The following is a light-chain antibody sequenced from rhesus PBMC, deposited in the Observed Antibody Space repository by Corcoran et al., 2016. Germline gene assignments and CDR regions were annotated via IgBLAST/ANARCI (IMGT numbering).Light chain of an antibody. CDR1: QGITND. CDR3: QHYYSTPYT. V-gene: IGKV1-25*01. Sequence: DIQMTQSPSSLSASVGDRVTITCRASQGITNDLAWYQQKPGETTKLLIYEASSLQRGLPSRFRGCGSGTDFTLTISSLQSEDFATYYCQHYYSTPYTFGQGTKVEIK. J-gene: IGKJ2*01. CDR2: EAS.